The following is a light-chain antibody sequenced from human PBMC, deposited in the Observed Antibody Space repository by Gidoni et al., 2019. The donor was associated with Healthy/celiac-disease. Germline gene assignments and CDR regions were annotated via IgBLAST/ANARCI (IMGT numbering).Light chain of an antibody. J-gene: IGLJ2*01. CDR2: EVS. CDR3: SSYTSSSTVV. CDR1: SSDVGGSNY. V-gene: IGLV2-14*01. Sequence: QSARTQPAPVSGSPGQPITISCTGTSSDVGGSNYVSWYQQHPGKPPKLLIYEVSTRPSGVSNRFSGSKSGNTASLPISVLQAEDEADYYCSSYTSSSTVVFGGGTKLPVL.